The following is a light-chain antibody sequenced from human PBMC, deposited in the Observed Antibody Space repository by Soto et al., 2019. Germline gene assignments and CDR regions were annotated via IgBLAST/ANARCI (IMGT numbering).Light chain of an antibody. CDR1: QYIANSY. Sequence: EIVLTQSPGTLSLSPGEGATLSCRSSQYIANSYLAWYQQRRGQAPRLLIYGASSRATGIPDRFSGRGSGTDFTLTISRLEPEDFAVYYCQQYGGSPYTFGLGTKVDIK. CDR3: QQYGGSPYT. CDR2: GAS. V-gene: IGKV3-20*01. J-gene: IGKJ2*01.